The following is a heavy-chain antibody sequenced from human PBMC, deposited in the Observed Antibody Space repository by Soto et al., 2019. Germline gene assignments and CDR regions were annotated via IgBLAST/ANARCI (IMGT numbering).Heavy chain of an antibody. CDR2: ISYDGSNK. Sequence: QVQLVESGGGVVQPGRSLRLSCAASGFTFSSYAMHWVRQAPGKGLEWVAVISYDGSNKYYADSVKGRFTISRDNSKNTLYLQMNSLRAEDTAVYYCAREWDSSGYYFDYWGQGTLVTVSS. CDR1: GFTFSSYA. J-gene: IGHJ4*02. CDR3: AREWDSSGYYFDY. V-gene: IGHV3-30-3*01. D-gene: IGHD3-22*01.